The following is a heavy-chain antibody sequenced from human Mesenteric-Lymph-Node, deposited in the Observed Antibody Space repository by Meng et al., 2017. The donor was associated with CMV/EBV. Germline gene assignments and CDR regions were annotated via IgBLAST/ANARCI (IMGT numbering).Heavy chain of an antibody. CDR2: IRDDGSKE. CDR1: GFTFTNYW. J-gene: IGHJ4*03. Sequence: GESLKISCAASGFTFTNYWLSWVRQAPGKGLEWVAFIRDDGSKEYYADSVKGRFTISRDNSKNTLYLQMNSLRTEDTAVYYCAKDPYSNSGYFDYWGQGTLVTVSS. D-gene: IGHD6-6*01. V-gene: IGHV3-30*02. CDR3: AKDPYSNSGYFDY.